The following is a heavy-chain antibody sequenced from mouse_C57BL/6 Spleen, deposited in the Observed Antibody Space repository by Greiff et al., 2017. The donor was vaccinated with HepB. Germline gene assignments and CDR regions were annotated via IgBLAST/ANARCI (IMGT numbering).Heavy chain of an antibody. J-gene: IGHJ3*01. CDR3: ARPAIYCGYDVEAWFAY. D-gene: IGHD2-2*01. V-gene: IGHV1-64*01. CDR1: GYTFTSYW. CDR2: IHPNSGST. Sequence: VQLQQPGAELVKPGASVKLSCKASGYTFTSYWMHWVKQRPGQGLEWIGMIHPNSGSTNYNEKFKSKATLTVDKSSSTAYMQLSSLTSEDSAVYYCARPAIYCGYDVEAWFAYWGQGTLVTVSA.